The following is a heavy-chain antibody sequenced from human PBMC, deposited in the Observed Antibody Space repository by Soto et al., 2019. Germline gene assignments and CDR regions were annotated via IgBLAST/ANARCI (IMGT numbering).Heavy chain of an antibody. CDR1: EFSFTTYW. CDR3: TRDNDYCANSEDSDI. D-gene: IGHD4-17*01. Sequence: GESLKISCKGSEFSFTTYWIAWVRQMPGEGLKWMGIIYPDDSRTTYSPSFQGQVTISADKSINTAYLQWSSLKASDTAMYYCTRDNDYCANSEDSDIWGQGTRVTVSS. V-gene: IGHV5-51*01. J-gene: IGHJ3*02. CDR2: IYPDDSRT.